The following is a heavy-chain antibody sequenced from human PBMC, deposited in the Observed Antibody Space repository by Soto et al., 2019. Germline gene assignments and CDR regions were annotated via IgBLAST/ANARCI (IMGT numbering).Heavy chain of an antibody. V-gene: IGHV3-30*18. J-gene: IGHJ2*01. CDR1: GFTFSSYG. CDR3: AKGLGYCSGGSCYSYRGDWYFDL. D-gene: IGHD2-15*01. Sequence: QVQLVESGGGVVQPGRSLRLSCAASGFTFSSYGMHWVRQAPGKGLEWVAVISYDGSNKYYADSVKGRFTISRDNSKNTLYLQMNSLRAEDTAVYYCAKGLGYCSGGSCYSYRGDWYFDLWGRVTLVTVSS. CDR2: ISYDGSNK.